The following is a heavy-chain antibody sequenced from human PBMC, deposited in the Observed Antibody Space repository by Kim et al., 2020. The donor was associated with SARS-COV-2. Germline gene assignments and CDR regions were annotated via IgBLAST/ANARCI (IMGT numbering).Heavy chain of an antibody. D-gene: IGHD6-19*01. J-gene: IGHJ4*02. CDR2: INWNGGST. CDR3: ARAPGPPGQWLVSYYFDY. V-gene: IGHV3-20*01. Sequence: GGSLRLSCAASGFTFDDYGMSWVRQAPGKGLEWVSGINWNGGSTGYADSVKGRFTISRDNAKNSLYLQMNSLRAEDTALYHCARAPGPPGQWLVSYYFDYWGQGTLVTVSS. CDR1: GFTFDDYG.